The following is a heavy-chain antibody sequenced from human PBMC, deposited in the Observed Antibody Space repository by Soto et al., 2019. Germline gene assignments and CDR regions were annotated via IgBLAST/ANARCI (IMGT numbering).Heavy chain of an antibody. CDR2: INHSEST. V-gene: IGHV4-34*01. D-gene: IGHD2-15*01. CDR1: GGSFSGYY. Sequence: SETLSLTCAVYGGSFSGYYWSWIRQPPGKGQEWIGEINHSESTNYNPSLKSRVTISVYTSKNQFSLKLSSVTAADTAVYYCARSGSVVVAAIVRGARRFDPWGQGTLVT. CDR3: ARSGSVVVAAIVRGARRFDP. J-gene: IGHJ5*02.